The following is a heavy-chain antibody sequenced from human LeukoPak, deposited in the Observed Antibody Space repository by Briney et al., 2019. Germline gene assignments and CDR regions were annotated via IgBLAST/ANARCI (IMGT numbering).Heavy chain of an antibody. V-gene: IGHV3-53*05. CDR3: ARAPEMSGSYYDQYFQH. J-gene: IGHJ1*01. Sequence: GGSLRLSCADSGLTVISNYMSWVLQAPGKGLECVSVIYSGGSTYYADSVKGRFTISRDNSKNTLYLQMNSLRSDDTPVYYCARAPEMSGSYYDQYFQHWGEGTLVTVSS. CDR2: IYSGGST. CDR1: GLTVISNY. D-gene: IGHD1-26*01.